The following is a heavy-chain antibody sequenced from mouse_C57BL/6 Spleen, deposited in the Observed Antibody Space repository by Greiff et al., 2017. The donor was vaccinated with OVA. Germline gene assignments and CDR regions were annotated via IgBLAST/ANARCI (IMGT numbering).Heavy chain of an antibody. CDR1: GFNIKNTY. J-gene: IGHJ1*03. V-gene: IGHV14-3*01. Sequence: EVQLQESVAELVRPGASVKLSCTASGFNIKNTYMHWVKQRPEQGLEWIGRIDPANGNTKYAPKFQGKAPITVDTSSNTASLQLSSQTSDDTAIYYCARRGYYGSSYGYFDVWGTGTTVTVSS. D-gene: IGHD1-1*01. CDR3: ARRGYYGSSYGYFDV. CDR2: IDPANGNT.